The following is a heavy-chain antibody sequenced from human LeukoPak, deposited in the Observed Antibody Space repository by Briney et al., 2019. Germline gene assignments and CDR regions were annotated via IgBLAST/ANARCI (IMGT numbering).Heavy chain of an antibody. V-gene: IGHV3-11*01. CDR2: ISSSGSTI. CDR3: ARRRITMVRGVITWFDP. CDR1: GFTFSDYY. D-gene: IGHD3-10*01. J-gene: IGHJ5*02. Sequence: GGSLRLSCAASGFTFSDYYMSWIRQAPGKGLEWVSYISSSGSTIYYADSVKGRFTISRDNAKNSLYLQMDSLRAEDTAVYYCARRRITMVRGVITWFDPWGQGTLVTVSS.